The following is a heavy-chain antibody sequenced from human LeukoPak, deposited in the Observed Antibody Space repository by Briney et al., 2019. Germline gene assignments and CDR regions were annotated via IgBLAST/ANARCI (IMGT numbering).Heavy chain of an antibody. Sequence: GGSLRLSCEASGFTFSSHWMHWVRQVPGKGLEWVGRIKSKTDGGTTDYAAPVKGRFTISRGDSKNTLYLQMNSLKTEDTAVYYCTTVTPEDDFWSGYGYWGQGTLVTVSS. CDR2: IKSKTDGGTT. V-gene: IGHV3-15*01. CDR1: GFTFSSHW. CDR3: TTVTPEDDFWSGYGY. J-gene: IGHJ4*02. D-gene: IGHD3-3*01.